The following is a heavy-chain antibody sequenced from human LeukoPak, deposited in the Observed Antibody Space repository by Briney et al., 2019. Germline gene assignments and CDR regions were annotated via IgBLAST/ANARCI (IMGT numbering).Heavy chain of an antibody. CDR1: GGSISSYY. CDR3: ARAHSSSWYREGYYFDY. CDR2: IYYSGST. D-gene: IGHD6-13*01. J-gene: IGHJ4*02. V-gene: IGHV4-59*01. Sequence: SETLSLTCTVSGGSISSYYWSWIRQPPGKGLEWIGHIYYSGSTNYNPSLKSRVTISVDTSKNQFSLKLSSVTAADTAVYYCARAHSSSWYREGYYFDYWGQGTLVTVSS.